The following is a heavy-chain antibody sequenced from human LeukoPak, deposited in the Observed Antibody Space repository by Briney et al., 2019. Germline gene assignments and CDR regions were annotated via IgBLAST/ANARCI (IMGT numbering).Heavy chain of an antibody. Sequence: GGSLRLSCAASGFTFSSSAMSWVRQVPGKGLEWVSGISASGGSTSYADSVRGRFTISRDNSKNTLYVQMNSLRDEDTAVYYCAKQLGYCSDGSCYFPYWGQGTLVTVSS. D-gene: IGHD2-15*01. CDR3: AKQLGYCSDGSCYFPY. J-gene: IGHJ4*02. CDR2: ISASGGST. CDR1: GFTFSSSA. V-gene: IGHV3-23*01.